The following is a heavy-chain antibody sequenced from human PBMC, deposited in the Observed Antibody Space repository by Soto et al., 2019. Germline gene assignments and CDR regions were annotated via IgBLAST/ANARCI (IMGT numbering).Heavy chain of an antibody. CDR2: ISYDGSNK. D-gene: IGHD2-15*01. Sequence: GGSLRLSCAASGFTFSSYAMHWVRQAPGKGLEWVAVISYDGSNKYYADSVKGRFTISRDNSKNTLYLQMNSLRAEDTAVYYCARDRAGYCSGGSCYFDYWGQGTLVTVYS. V-gene: IGHV3-30-3*01. CDR3: ARDRAGYCSGGSCYFDY. J-gene: IGHJ4*02. CDR1: GFTFSSYA.